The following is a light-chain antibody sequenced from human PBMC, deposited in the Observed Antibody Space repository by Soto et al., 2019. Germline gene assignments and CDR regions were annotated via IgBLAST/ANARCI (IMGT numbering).Light chain of an antibody. CDR1: QSVSTS. V-gene: IGKV3-20*01. J-gene: IGKJ1*01. Sequence: EIVLTQSPGTLSLSAGESASLSCRASQSVSTSVAWYQQKPGQAPRLLLYGASSWATGIPARFSGSGSGTDFTLTINRLEPEDFAVYYCQQYHTTPWTFGRGTKVEVK. CDR2: GAS. CDR3: QQYHTTPWT.